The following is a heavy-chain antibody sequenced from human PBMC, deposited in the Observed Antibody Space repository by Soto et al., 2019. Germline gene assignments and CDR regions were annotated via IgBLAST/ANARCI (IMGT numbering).Heavy chain of an antibody. V-gene: IGHV1-46*01. J-gene: IGHJ6*02. CDR1: GYTSTSYY. CDR3: ARVSSRRGNCYSPYNNDIDV. CDR2: INPSSSAT. Sequence: ASVKVSCKASGYTSTSYYMHWVRQAPGHGLEWMGIINPSSSATRYSLKFQGRVTVTRDVSTSTVYMEMSGVRSEDPAVYYRARVSSRRGNCYSPYNNDIDVCRQGTTVAVAS. D-gene: IGHD2-2*02.